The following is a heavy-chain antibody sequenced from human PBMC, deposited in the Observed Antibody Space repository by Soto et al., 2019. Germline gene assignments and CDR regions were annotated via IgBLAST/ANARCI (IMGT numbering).Heavy chain of an antibody. V-gene: IGHV4-34*01. Sequence: SSETLSLTCAVYSGSFSGYYWSWIRQPPGKGLEWIGEINHSGSTNYNPSLKSRVTISVDTSKNQFSLKLSSVTAADTAVYYCARDRYYDYYYGMDVWGQGTTVTVS. CDR2: INHSGST. CDR3: ARDRYYDYYYGMDV. J-gene: IGHJ6*02. CDR1: SGSFSGYY.